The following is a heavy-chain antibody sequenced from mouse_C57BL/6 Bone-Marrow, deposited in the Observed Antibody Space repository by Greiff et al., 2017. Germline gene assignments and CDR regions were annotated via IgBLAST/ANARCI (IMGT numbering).Heavy chain of an antibody. CDR2: IYPGNSDT. J-gene: IGHJ3*01. D-gene: IGHD2-14*01. CDR1: GYTFNSYW. Sequence: EVQLQQSGTVLARPGASVKMSCKTSGYTFNSYWMHWVKQRPGQGLAWIGAIYPGNSDTSYNQKFKGKAKLTAVTADSTAYMELSRLTNEDSAVYYCTRCRYDVAWFAYWGQKTLVPVSA. V-gene: IGHV1-5*01. CDR3: TRCRYDVAWFAY.